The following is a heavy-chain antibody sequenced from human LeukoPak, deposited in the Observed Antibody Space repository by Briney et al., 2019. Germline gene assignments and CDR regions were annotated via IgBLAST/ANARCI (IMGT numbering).Heavy chain of an antibody. CDR3: TRGSIAYYYMDV. CDR1: GDSISTYY. D-gene: IGHD3-22*01. Sequence: SETLSLTCTVSGDSISTYYWSWIRQPPGKGLEWIGYVYYSGSTYYNPYLKSRVTISVDTSKNQFSLKLSSVTAADTAVYYCTRGSIAYYYMDVWGKGTTVTISS. V-gene: IGHV4-59*01. CDR2: VYYSGST. J-gene: IGHJ6*03.